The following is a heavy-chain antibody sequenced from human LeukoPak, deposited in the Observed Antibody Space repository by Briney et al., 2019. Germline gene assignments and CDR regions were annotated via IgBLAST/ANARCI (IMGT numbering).Heavy chain of an antibody. D-gene: IGHD3-22*01. V-gene: IGHV1-2*02. Sequence: ASVKVSCKASGYTFTGYYMHWVRQAPGQGLEWMGWINPNSGGTNYAQKFQGRVTMTRDTSISTAYMELSRLRSDDTAVYYCARVPPWEVITPPDAFDIWGQGTMVTVSS. J-gene: IGHJ3*02. CDR3: ARVPPWEVITPPDAFDI. CDR1: GYTFTGYY. CDR2: INPNSGGT.